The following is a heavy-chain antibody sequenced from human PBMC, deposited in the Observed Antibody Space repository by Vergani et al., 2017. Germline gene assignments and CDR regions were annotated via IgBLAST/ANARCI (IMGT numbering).Heavy chain of an antibody. D-gene: IGHD3-22*01. J-gene: IGHJ4*02. Sequence: QVQLVQSGAEVKKPRAAVKVSCKASGYYFTDNYMHWVRQAPGQGLEWMGIINPSGGSTSYAQKFQGRVTMNRDTATSTVYMGLSSLGSEETAVYYCTRGWYYDSIAYWDYWGQGTLVTVSS. CDR1: GYYFTDNY. CDR2: INPSGGST. CDR3: TRGWYYDSIAYWDY. V-gene: IGHV1-46*03.